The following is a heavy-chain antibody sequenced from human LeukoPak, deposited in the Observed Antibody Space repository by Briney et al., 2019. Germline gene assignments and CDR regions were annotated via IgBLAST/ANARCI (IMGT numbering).Heavy chain of an antibody. D-gene: IGHD5-12*01. CDR1: GVSISSYY. CDR3: ARRNGQDIVATFRRRYYFDY. V-gene: IGHV4-59*01. CDR2: ISDSGST. Sequence: ASETLSLTCTVSGVSISSYYWSWIRQPPGKGLEWIGYISDSGSTDYNPSLKSRVTISVDTSKNQFSLKLSSVTAADTAVYYCARRNGQDIVATFRRRYYFDYWGQGTLVTVSS. J-gene: IGHJ4*02.